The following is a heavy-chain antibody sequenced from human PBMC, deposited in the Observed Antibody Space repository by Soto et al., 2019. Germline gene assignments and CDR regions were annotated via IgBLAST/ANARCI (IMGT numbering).Heavy chain of an antibody. J-gene: IGHJ6*02. CDR1: GFTFSNAW. CDR2: IKSKTDGGTT. CDR3: TVVVITDPTQTHYYYGMDV. D-gene: IGHD3-22*01. V-gene: IGHV3-15*01. Sequence: GGSLRLSCAASGFTFSNAWMGWVRQAPGKGLEWVGRIKSKTDGGTTDYAAPVKGRFTISRDDSKNTLYLQMNSRKTEDTAVYYCTVVVITDPTQTHYYYGMDVWGQGTTVTVSS.